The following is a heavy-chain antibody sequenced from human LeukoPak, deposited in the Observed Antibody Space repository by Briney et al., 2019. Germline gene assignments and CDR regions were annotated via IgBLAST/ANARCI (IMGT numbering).Heavy chain of an antibody. CDR3: ARARYANAWYAFDI. CDR1: GASTGSRTYY. CDR2: IYYGGST. V-gene: IGHV4-39*07. J-gene: IGHJ3*02. D-gene: IGHD2-2*01. Sequence: SETLSLTCTVSGASTGSRTYYWDWFRQPPGKGLEWIGNIYYGGSTHYNPSLKSRVTISVDTSKNQFSLKLTSVTAADTAVYYCARARYANAWYAFDIWGHGTMVTVSS.